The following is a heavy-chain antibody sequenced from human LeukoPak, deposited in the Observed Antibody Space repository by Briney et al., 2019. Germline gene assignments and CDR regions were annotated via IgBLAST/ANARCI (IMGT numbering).Heavy chain of an antibody. Sequence: SETLSLTCTVSVGSISSYYWSWIRQPPWKGLEWIGYIYYSGSTNYNPSLKSRVTISVDTSKNQFSLKLSSVTAADTAVYYCARGGVTYYYDSSGYYYFDYWGQGTLVTVSS. J-gene: IGHJ4*02. CDR2: IYYSGST. CDR1: VGSISSYY. CDR3: ARGGVTYYYDSSGYYYFDY. D-gene: IGHD3-22*01. V-gene: IGHV4-59*01.